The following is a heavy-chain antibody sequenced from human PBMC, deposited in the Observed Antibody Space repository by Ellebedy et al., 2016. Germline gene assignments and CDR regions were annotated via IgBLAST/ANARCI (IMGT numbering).Heavy chain of an antibody. CDR2: INPNSGGT. Sequence: ASVKVSCKASGYTFTGYYMHGVRQAPGQGLEWMGWINPNSGGTSYAQKFQGWVTMTRDTSISTAYMELSRLRSDDTAVYYCARGLQWRFNYFDYWGQGTLVTVSS. J-gene: IGHJ4*02. D-gene: IGHD2-15*01. CDR3: ARGLQWRFNYFDY. V-gene: IGHV1-2*04. CDR1: GYTFTGYY.